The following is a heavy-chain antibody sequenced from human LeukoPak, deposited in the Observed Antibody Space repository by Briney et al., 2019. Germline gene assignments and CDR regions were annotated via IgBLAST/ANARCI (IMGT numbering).Heavy chain of an antibody. CDR2: ISGSGGST. J-gene: IGHJ4*02. V-gene: IGHV3-23*01. CDR1: GFTFSSYA. Sequence: PGGSLRLSCAASGFTFSSYAMSWVRQAPGKGLEWVSAISGSGGSTYYADSVKGRFTISRDNSKNTLYLQMNSLRAEDTAVYYCARFDGDYEDPFVYWGQGTLVTVSS. D-gene: IGHD4-17*01. CDR3: ARFDGDYEDPFVY.